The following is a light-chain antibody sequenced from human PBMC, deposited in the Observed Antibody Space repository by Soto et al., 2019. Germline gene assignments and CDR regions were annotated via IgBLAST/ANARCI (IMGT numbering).Light chain of an antibody. Sequence: ESVLTQSPGTLSLSPGERATLSCRASQSLSRYFAWYQQTPGRAPRVLIYDASSRATGVPPRFRGSGSGANFTLTISNLEPEDSAIYFCQQRSNWPWTFGQGTKVDIK. CDR2: DAS. CDR1: QSLSRY. V-gene: IGKV3-11*01. J-gene: IGKJ1*01. CDR3: QQRSNWPWT.